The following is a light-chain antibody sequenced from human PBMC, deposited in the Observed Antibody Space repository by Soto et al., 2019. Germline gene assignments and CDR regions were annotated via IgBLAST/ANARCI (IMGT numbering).Light chain of an antibody. J-gene: IGKJ3*01. CDR3: QQSYSTPQIT. CDR2: AAS. V-gene: IGKV1-39*01. Sequence: DFQMTQSPSSLSASVGDTVTTTCRESKTIGPFLNWYHKKPGKAPKPLIYAASDLLSGVSSRFSGSGSGTDFTLTISSLQPEDFSTYYCQQSYSTPQITFGPGTKVDMK. CDR1: KTIGPF.